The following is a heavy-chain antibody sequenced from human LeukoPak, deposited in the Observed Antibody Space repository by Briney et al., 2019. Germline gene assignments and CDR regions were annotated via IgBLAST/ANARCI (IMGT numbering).Heavy chain of an antibody. CDR1: GFTFSSYS. D-gene: IGHD2-15*01. Sequence: SGGSLRLSCAASGFTFSSYSMNWVRQAPGKGLEWVSSISSSSSYIYYADSVKGRFTISRDNAKNSLYLQMNSLRAEDTAVYYCAGSYCSGGSCYDHWGQGTLVTVSS. J-gene: IGHJ4*02. V-gene: IGHV3-21*01. CDR2: ISSSSSYI. CDR3: AGSYCSGGSCYDH.